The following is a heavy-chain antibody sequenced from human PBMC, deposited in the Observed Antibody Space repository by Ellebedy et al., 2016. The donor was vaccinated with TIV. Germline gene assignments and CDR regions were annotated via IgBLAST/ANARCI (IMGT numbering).Heavy chain of an antibody. J-gene: IGHJ4*02. CDR3: ARGELFKDYKLDY. Sequence: ASVKVSXXASGYTFTSYDINWVRQATGQGLEWMGWMNPNSGNTGYAQKFQGRVTMTRNTSISTAYMELSSLRSEDTAVYYCARGELFKDYKLDYWGQGTLVTVSS. V-gene: IGHV1-8*01. CDR2: MNPNSGNT. D-gene: IGHD4-11*01. CDR1: GYTFTSYD.